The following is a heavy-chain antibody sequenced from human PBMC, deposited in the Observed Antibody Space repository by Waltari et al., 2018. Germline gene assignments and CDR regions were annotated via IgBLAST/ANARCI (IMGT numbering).Heavy chain of an antibody. CDR3: ARGLSGVGAEMGCSSTSCYPY. CDR2: SNPRGGST. Sequence: QVQLVQSGAEVKKPGASVKVSCKASGYTFTSYYMHWVRQAPGQGLEWMGISNPRGGSTSYEQKFQGRVTMTRDTSTSTVYMELSSLRSEDTAVYYCARGLSGVGAEMGCSSTSCYPYWGQGTLVTVSS. CDR1: GYTFTSYY. D-gene: IGHD2-2*01. V-gene: IGHV1-46*01. J-gene: IGHJ4*02.